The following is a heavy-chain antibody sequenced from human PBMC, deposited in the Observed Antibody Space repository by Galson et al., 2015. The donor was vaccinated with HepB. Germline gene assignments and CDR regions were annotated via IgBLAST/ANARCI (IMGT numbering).Heavy chain of an antibody. D-gene: IGHD3-10*01. CDR2: ISYDGSNK. CDR3: ARAPLAVRGWDY. CDR1: GFTFSSYA. Sequence: SLRLSCAASGFTFSSYAMHWVRQAPGKGLEWVAVISYDGSNKYYADSVKGRFTISRDNSKNTLYLQMNSLRAEDTAVYYCARAPLAVRGWDYWGQGTLVTVSS. V-gene: IGHV3-30-3*01. J-gene: IGHJ4*02.